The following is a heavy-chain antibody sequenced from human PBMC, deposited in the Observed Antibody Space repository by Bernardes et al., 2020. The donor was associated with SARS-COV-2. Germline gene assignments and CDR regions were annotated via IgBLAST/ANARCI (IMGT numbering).Heavy chain of an antibody. V-gene: IGHV3-23*01. CDR2: ISGSGSAT. CDR1: GFTFSGYA. CDR3: AREDYEVDV. J-gene: IGHJ4*01. D-gene: IGHD4-17*01. Sequence: GGSLRLSCAASGFTFSGYAMTWVRQAPGKGLEWVSAISGSGSATYYTDSVKGRFTISRDNSKNTLFLQMNSLRAEDTALYFCAREDYEVDVWGQGTMVTVSS.